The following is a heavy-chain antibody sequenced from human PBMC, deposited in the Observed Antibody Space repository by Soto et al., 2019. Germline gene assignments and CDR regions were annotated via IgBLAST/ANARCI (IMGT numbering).Heavy chain of an antibody. J-gene: IGHJ4*02. Sequence: GSMRLSWAASGFTFSNYAMSWISQAPGKGLEWVSLVSATAGTTYYTDSVKGRFTISRDNSRDTVYLQMNSLRADDTAVYYCAKDRLAGGFDYWGQGTLVTVSS. CDR2: VSATAGTT. CDR3: AKDRLAGGFDY. D-gene: IGHD3-16*01. V-gene: IGHV3-23*01. CDR1: GFTFSNYA.